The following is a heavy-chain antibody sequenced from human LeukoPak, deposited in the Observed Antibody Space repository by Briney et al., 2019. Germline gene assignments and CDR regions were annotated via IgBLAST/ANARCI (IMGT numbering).Heavy chain of an antibody. CDR2: FDPEDGET. D-gene: IGHD1-26*01. CDR1: GYTLTELS. J-gene: IGHJ4*02. V-gene: IGHV1-24*01. CDR3: ARGGRSGSYNYYFDY. Sequence: GASVKVSCKVSGYTLTELSMHWVRQAPGKGLEWMGGFDPEDGETIYAQKFQGRDTMTEDTSTDTAYMELSSLGSEDTAVYYCARGGRSGSYNYYFDYWGQGTLVTVSS.